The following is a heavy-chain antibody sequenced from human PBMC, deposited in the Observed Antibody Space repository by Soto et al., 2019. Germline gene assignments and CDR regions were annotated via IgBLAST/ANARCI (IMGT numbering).Heavy chain of an antibody. V-gene: IGHV3-21*01. J-gene: IGHJ3*02. CDR2: ISSSSSHK. CDR1: GFTFNYFT. Sequence: PWGSLRLSCAASGFTFNYFTINFCRHAPCKWLEWVASISSSSSHKYSADSVRGRFTFSRDNANNSLYLQMNSLRVEDTAVYYCARLRSDAFDIWGQGTLVTVSS. CDR3: ARLRSDAFDI.